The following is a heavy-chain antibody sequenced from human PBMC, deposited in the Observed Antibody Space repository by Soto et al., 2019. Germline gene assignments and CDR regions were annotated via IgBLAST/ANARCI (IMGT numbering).Heavy chain of an antibody. V-gene: IGHV3-11*05. Sequence: GGSLRLSCAAPGFTFSDYYMSWIRQAPGKGLVWVSYISSSSSYTNYADSVKGRFTISRDNAKNSLYLQMNSLRAEDTAVYYCARDAQQQLVLSDYYYGMDVWGQGTTVTVSS. CDR2: ISSSSSYT. CDR1: GFTFSDYY. J-gene: IGHJ6*02. D-gene: IGHD6-13*01. CDR3: ARDAQQQLVLSDYYYGMDV.